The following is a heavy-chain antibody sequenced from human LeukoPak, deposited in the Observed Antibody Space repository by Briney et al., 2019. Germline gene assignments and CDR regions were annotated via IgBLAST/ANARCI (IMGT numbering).Heavy chain of an antibody. CDR2: IRYDGTNE. V-gene: IGHV3-30*02. CDR3: AKERLTTMVRVGWIDP. CDR1: GLNFNSYG. D-gene: IGHD3-10*01. Sequence: PGGSLRLPCAASGLNFNSYGMHWVRQAPGRGLEWVAFIRYDGTNEHYADSVKGRFTISRDNSKNTLYLQMNSLRAEDTAAYYCAKERLTTMVRVGWIDPWGQGTLVTVSS. J-gene: IGHJ5*02.